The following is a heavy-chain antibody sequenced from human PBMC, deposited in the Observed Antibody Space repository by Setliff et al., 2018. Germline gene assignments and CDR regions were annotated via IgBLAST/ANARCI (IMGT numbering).Heavy chain of an antibody. CDR3: ARGRPYSNINWYFDL. D-gene: IGHD6-13*01. V-gene: IGHV3-20*04. CDR1: GFTFNTYS. J-gene: IGHJ2*01. CDR2: INWKGLIT. Sequence: PGGSLRLSCAASGFTFNTYSMNWVRQAPGKRLEWISGINWKGLITGYADSVKGRFTISRDDAKTSLSLQMNSLRAEDTAFYYCARGRPYSNINWYFDLWGRGTLVTVSS.